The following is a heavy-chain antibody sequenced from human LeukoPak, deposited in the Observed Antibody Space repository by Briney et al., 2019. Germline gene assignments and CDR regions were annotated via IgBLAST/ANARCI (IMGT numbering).Heavy chain of an antibody. CDR3: ARVKGLNGDYGEIDY. Sequence: ASVKVSCKASGYTFTDYYMHWVRQAPGQGLEWMGWINPKSDYTNYAQKFQGRVTMTRDTSISTAYMELSRLRSDDTAVYYCARVKGLNGDYGEIDYWGQGTLVTVPS. J-gene: IGHJ4*02. V-gene: IGHV1-2*02. D-gene: IGHD4-17*01. CDR1: GYTFTDYY. CDR2: INPKSDYT.